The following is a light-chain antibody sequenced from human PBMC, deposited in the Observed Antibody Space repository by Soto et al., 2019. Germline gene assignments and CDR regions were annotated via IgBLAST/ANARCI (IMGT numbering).Light chain of an antibody. CDR1: SSDVGGYNY. CDR3: SSYAGINNLGV. Sequence: QSVLTQPPSASGSPGQSVTISCTGTSSDVGGYNYVSWYQQHPGKAPKLMIFEVNKRPSGVPDRFSGSKSGNTASLPVSGLQAEAEADYYCSSYAGINNLGVFGTGTKLTV. V-gene: IGLV2-8*01. CDR2: EVN. J-gene: IGLJ1*01.